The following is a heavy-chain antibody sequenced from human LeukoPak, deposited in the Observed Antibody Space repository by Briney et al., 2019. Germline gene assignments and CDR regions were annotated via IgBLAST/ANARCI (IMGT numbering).Heavy chain of an antibody. CDR2: IIPIFGTA. J-gene: IGHJ5*02. CDR3: ARDQGAGEQLAGFDP. V-gene: IGHV1-69*06. D-gene: IGHD6-6*01. CDR1: GGTFSSYA. Sequence: SVKVSCKASGGTFSSYAISWVRQAPGQGLEWMGGIIPIFGTANYAQKFQGRVTITADKSTSTAYMELSSLRSEDTAVYYCARDQGAGEQLAGFDPWGQGTLVTVSS.